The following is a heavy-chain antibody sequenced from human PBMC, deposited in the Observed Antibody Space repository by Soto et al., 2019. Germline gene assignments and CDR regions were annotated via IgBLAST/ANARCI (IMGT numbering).Heavy chain of an antibody. J-gene: IGHJ6*02. Sequence: ASVKVSCKASGYTFTSYGISWVRQAPGQGLEWMGWISAYNGNTNYAQKLQGRVTMTTDTSTSTAYMELRSLRSDDTAVYYCARDQGGSSWWLRYYYGMDVWGQGTTVTVSS. V-gene: IGHV1-18*01. D-gene: IGHD6-6*01. CDR3: ARDQGGSSWWLRYYYGMDV. CDR1: GYTFTSYG. CDR2: ISAYNGNT.